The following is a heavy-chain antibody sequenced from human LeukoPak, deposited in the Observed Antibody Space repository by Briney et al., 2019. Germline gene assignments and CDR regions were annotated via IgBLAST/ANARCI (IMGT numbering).Heavy chain of an antibody. CDR3: ARGYRGYSGYDLYYFDY. D-gene: IGHD5-12*01. V-gene: IGHV7-4-1*02. CDR2: INTNTGNP. Sequence: ASVKVSCKASGYTFTSYAMNWVRQAPGQGLEWMGWINTNTGNPTYAQGFTGRFVFSLDTSVSTAYLQISGLKAEDTAVYYCARGYRGYSGYDLYYFDYWGQGTLVTVSS. J-gene: IGHJ4*02. CDR1: GYTFTSYA.